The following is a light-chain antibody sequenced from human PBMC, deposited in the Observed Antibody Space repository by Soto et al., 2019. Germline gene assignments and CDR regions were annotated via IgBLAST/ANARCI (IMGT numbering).Light chain of an antibody. Sequence: DIQMTQSPSSLSASIGDTVTITCRTTQSINNYLYWYQQKPEKAPKLLIYTAFILQAGVPSRFSGSGSGTDFTLTINTLQPEDFATYYCRQGHNIPFTFGQGTRLEMK. CDR3: RQGHNIPFT. V-gene: IGKV1-39*01. CDR2: TAF. J-gene: IGKJ5*01. CDR1: QSINNY.